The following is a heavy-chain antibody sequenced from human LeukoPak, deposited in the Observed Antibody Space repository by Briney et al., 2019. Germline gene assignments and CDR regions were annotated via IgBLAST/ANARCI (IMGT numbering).Heavy chain of an antibody. CDR1: GGSIGSSSYY. CDR3: ASPGFNYGDYPEWFDP. J-gene: IGHJ5*02. CDR2: IYYSGST. Sequence: SETLSLTCTVSGGSIGSSSYYWGWIRQPPGKGLEWIGSIYYSGSTYYNPSLNSRLTISVDTSKNQFSLKLSSVTAADTAVYYCASPGFNYGDYPEWFDPWGQGTLVTVSS. V-gene: IGHV4-39*01. D-gene: IGHD4-17*01.